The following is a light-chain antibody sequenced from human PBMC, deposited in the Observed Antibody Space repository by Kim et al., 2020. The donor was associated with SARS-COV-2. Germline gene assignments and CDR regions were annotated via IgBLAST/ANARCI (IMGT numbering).Light chain of an antibody. Sequence: SYELTQPPSVSVSPGQTASITCSGYKLGDKYVSWYQQKPGQSPVVVIYQDNQRPSGIFERFSGSNSGNTATLTISGTQAMDEADYYCQAWDSGTHNYV. CDR1: KLGDKY. CDR3: QAWDSGTHNYV. V-gene: IGLV3-1*01. CDR2: QDN. J-gene: IGLJ1*01.